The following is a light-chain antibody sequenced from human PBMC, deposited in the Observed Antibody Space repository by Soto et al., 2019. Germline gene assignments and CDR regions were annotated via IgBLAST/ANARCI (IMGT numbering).Light chain of an antibody. CDR2: EVS. V-gene: IGLV2-14*01. CDR3: SAYTNSGTLV. CDR1: RDDVGGYNY. Sequence: QSVLTQPASVSGSPGQSITISCTGTRDDVGGYNYVSWYQQYPGKAPKLMIYEVSYRPSGVSNRFSGSRSGHTASLSISGLQAEDEADYYRSAYTNSGTLVFGGGTKLTVL. J-gene: IGLJ3*02.